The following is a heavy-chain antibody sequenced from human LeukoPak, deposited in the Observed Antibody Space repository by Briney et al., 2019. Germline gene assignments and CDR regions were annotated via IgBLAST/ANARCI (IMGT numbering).Heavy chain of an antibody. CDR1: GYTFTSYA. Sequence: ASVEVSCKASGYTFTSYAMNWVRQAPGQGLEWMGWINPNSGGTNYAQNFQGRVTMTRDTSIITAYMERSSLRSDDTAVYFFARGSYDSSDYEYFQHWGQGTLVTVSS. V-gene: IGHV1-2*02. CDR2: INPNSGGT. CDR3: ARGSYDSSDYEYFQH. J-gene: IGHJ1*01. D-gene: IGHD3-22*01.